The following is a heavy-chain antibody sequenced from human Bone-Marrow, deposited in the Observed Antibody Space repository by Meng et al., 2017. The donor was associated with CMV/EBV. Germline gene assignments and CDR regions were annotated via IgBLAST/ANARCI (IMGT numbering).Heavy chain of an antibody. Sequence: GESLKISCAASGFTFSSYWMHWVRQAPGKGLVWVSRINSDGSSTSYADSVKGRFTISRDNAKNTLYLQMNSLRAEDTAVYYCARDQGHCSSTSCPGGYYYYGMDVWGQGTTVTVSS. CDR3: ARDQGHCSSTSCPGGYYYYGMDV. CDR1: GFTFSSYW. CDR2: INSDGSST. V-gene: IGHV3-74*01. J-gene: IGHJ6*02. D-gene: IGHD2-2*01.